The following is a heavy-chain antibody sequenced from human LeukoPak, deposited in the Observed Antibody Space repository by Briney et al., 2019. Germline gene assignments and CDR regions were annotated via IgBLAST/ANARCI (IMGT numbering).Heavy chain of an antibody. Sequence: PGGSLRLSCAASGFTFSSYGMHWVRQAPGRGLEWVALTWFDGSNKYYADSVKGRFTISRDNSKNTLYLQMSSLRAEDTGVYCYARGVDYYGWGNSSHFDFRGQGTLVPVSS. CDR3: ARGVDYYGWGNSSHFDF. J-gene: IGHJ4*02. CDR2: TWFDGSNK. V-gene: IGHV3-33*08. CDR1: GFTFSSYG. D-gene: IGHD3-10*01.